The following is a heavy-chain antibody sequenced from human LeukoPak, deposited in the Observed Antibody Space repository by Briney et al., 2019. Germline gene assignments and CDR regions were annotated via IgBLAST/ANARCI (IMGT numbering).Heavy chain of an antibody. CDR3: ARGRFGGPDDY. CDR1: EFSVSSNY. V-gene: IGHV3-53*01. D-gene: IGHD4-23*01. J-gene: IGHJ4*02. CDR2: IYSGGAT. Sequence: QSGGSLGLSCAVSEFSVSSNYMNWVRQAPGKGLEWVSVIYSGGATYYADSVRGRFTISRDNSKNMVSLQMTSLGAEDTAVYYCARGRFGGPDDYWGQGTLVTVSS.